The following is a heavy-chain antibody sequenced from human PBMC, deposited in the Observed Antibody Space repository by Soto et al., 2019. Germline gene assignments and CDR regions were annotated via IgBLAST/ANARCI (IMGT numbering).Heavy chain of an antibody. CDR3: AKYYGSGSYGVWHAFDI. Sequence: EVQLLESGGGLVQPGGSLRLSCAASGFTFSSYAMSWVRQAPGKGLEWVSAISGSGGSTYYADSVKGRFTISRDNSKNTLYLQMNSLRAEDTAVYYCAKYYGSGSYGVWHAFDIWGQGTMVTVSS. CDR2: ISGSGGST. J-gene: IGHJ3*02. V-gene: IGHV3-23*01. D-gene: IGHD3-10*01. CDR1: GFTFSSYA.